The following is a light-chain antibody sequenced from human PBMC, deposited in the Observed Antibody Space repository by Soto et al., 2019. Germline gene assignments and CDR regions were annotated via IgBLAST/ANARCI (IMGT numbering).Light chain of an antibody. CDR3: QQRRTQ. CDR1: QRIDDN. CDR2: DAS. V-gene: IGKV3-11*01. Sequence: EIVLTQSPATLSLSPGERGTLSCMASQRIDDNLVWYQQKPGQAPRLLIYDASKRAAGIPARFTCSGSGTDFTLTIATRQAENFAFWYCQQRRTQFGG. J-gene: IGKJ4*02.